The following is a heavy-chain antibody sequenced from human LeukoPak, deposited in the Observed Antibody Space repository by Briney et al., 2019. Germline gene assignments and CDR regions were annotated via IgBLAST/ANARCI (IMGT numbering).Heavy chain of an antibody. CDR2: IYSGGST. J-gene: IGHJ3*02. D-gene: IGHD6-13*01. Sequence: GGSLRLSCAASGFTVSSNYMSWVRQAPGKGLEWVSVIYSGGSTYYADSLKGRFTISRDNFKNTLYLQMNSLRAEDTAVYYCATPPSSSWYRALGHDAFDIWGQGTMVTVSS. CDR3: ATPPSSSWYRALGHDAFDI. V-gene: IGHV3-66*01. CDR1: GFTVSSNY.